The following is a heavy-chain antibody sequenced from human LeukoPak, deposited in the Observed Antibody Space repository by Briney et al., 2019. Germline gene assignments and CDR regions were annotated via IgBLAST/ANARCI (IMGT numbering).Heavy chain of an antibody. CDR1: GGSFSGYY. Sequence: SETLSLTCAVYGGSFSGYYWSWIRQPPGKGPEWIGEINHSGSTNYNPSLKSRVTISVDTSKNQFSLKLSSVTAADTAVYYCARGVRGGWFDPWGQGTLVTVSS. V-gene: IGHV4-34*01. D-gene: IGHD3-10*01. CDR3: ARGVRGGWFDP. J-gene: IGHJ5*02. CDR2: INHSGST.